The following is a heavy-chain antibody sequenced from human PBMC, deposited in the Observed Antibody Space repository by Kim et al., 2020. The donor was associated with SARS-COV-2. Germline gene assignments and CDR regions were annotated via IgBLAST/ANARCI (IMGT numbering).Heavy chain of an antibody. Sequence: SVKVSCKASGFTFTSSAVQWVRQARGQRLEWIGWIVVGSGNTNYAQKFQERVTITRDMSTSTAYMELSSLRSEDTAVYYCAAVLDYYGSGSYYESDYWGQGTLVTVSS. J-gene: IGHJ4*02. V-gene: IGHV1-58*01. CDR2: IVVGSGNT. CDR3: AAVLDYYGSGSYYESDY. CDR1: GFTFTSSA. D-gene: IGHD3-10*01.